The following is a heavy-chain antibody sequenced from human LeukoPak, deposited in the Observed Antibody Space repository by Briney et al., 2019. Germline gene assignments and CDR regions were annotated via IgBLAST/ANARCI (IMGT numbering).Heavy chain of an antibody. V-gene: IGHV4-34*01. J-gene: IGHJ5*02. Sequence: PSETLSLTCAVYGGSFSGYYWSWIRQPPGKGLEWIGEINHSGSTNYNPSLKSRVTISVDTSKNQFSLKLSSVTAADTAVYYCAREKVRYCSSTSCYSNWFDPWGQETLVTVSS. D-gene: IGHD2-2*01. CDR3: AREKVRYCSSTSCYSNWFDP. CDR2: INHSGST. CDR1: GGSFSGYY.